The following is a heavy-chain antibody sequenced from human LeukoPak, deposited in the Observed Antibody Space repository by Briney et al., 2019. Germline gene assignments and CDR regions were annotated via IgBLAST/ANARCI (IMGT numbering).Heavy chain of an antibody. D-gene: IGHD3-16*02. V-gene: IGHV4-34*01. Sequence: PSETLSLTCAIYGGSFSDNYWSWIRQPPGKGLEWIGEINQSGTTNYNPSLKSPVTISADTSTNQFSLKLSSVTAADTAVYYCARTSKSPYDYVWGSDQLPYLFDYWGQGTLVTVSS. J-gene: IGHJ4*02. CDR1: GGSFSDNY. CDR2: INQSGTT. CDR3: ARTSKSPYDYVWGSDQLPYLFDY.